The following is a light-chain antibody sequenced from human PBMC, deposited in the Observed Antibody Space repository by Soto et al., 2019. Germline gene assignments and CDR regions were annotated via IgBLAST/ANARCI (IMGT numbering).Light chain of an antibody. CDR2: GAS. CDR3: QQYGSSPMYT. Sequence: EIVLTQSPGTLSLSPGDRATLSCRASQSVSSSYFAWYQQKPGQAPRLLIYGASSSATGIADRFSGSGSGTDFTLPISRLEPEDVAVYYCQQYGSSPMYTFGQGTKLEIK. J-gene: IGKJ2*01. CDR1: QSVSSSY. V-gene: IGKV3-20*01.